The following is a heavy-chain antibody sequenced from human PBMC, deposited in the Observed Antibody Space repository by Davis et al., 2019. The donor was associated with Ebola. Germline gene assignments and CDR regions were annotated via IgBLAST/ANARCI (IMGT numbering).Heavy chain of an antibody. J-gene: IGHJ5*01. D-gene: IGHD4-17*01. CDR3: ARDAFPGDYIRWFDS. V-gene: IGHV4-30-4*01. CDR2: MYYSGNT. CDR1: GCSISSGDYY. Sequence: SETLSLTCTVSGCSISSGDYYWNWIRQPPGKGLEWIGYMYYSGNTYYNPSLKSRVTISVDTSKNQFSLKLTSVTAADTAVYYCARDAFPGDYIRWFDSWGQGTQVTVSS.